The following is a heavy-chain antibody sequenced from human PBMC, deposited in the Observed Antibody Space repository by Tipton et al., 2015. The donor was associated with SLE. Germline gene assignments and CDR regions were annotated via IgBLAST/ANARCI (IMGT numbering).Heavy chain of an antibody. Sequence: TLSLTCAVDGGSFSGYYWNWIRQPPGKGLEWIGEINHSGNTNYNPSLKSRVTISVDTSKNQFSLKLSSVTAADTALYYCAREFYSRGAFDIWGQGTMVTVSS. V-gene: IGHV4-34*01. J-gene: IGHJ3*02. D-gene: IGHD6-13*01. CDR2: INHSGNT. CDR1: GGSFSGYY. CDR3: AREFYSRGAFDI.